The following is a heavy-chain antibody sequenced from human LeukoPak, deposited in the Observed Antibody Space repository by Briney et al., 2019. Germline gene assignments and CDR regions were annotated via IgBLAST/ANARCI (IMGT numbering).Heavy chain of an antibody. CDR2: INTNTGNP. CDR3: ARVSGSSSSAGAFDI. D-gene: IGHD6-13*01. CDR1: GYTFTSYA. J-gene: IGHJ3*02. Sequence: ASVKVSCKASGYTFTSYAMNWVRQAPGQGLEWMGWINTNTGNPTYAQGFTGRFVFSLDTSVSTAYLQISSLKAEDTAVYYCARVSGSSSSAGAFDIWAKGQWSPSLQ. V-gene: IGHV7-4-1*02.